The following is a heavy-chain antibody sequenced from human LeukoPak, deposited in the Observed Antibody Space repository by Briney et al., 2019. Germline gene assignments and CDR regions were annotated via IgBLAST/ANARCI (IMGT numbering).Heavy chain of an antibody. CDR1: GFTFSSYA. CDR2: ISYDGSNK. V-gene: IGHV3-30-3*01. J-gene: IGHJ4*02. D-gene: IGHD1-26*01. CDR3: ARDRVGATDYFDY. Sequence: PGRSLRLSCAASGFTFSSYAMHWVRQAPGKGLEWVAVISYDGSNKYYADSVKGRFTISRGNSKNTLYLQMNGLRAEDTAVYYCARDRVGATDYFDYWGQGTLVTVSS.